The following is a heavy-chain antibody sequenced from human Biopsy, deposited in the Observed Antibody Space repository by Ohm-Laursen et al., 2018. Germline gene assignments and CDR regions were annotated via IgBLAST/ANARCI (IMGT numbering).Heavy chain of an antibody. Sequence: TLSLTCTVSGGSISSSSTYYWAWLRQPPGKGLEWIGSIYNTETTFYNPSLKSRVTISIDTSTNQFSLKVSYVTAADTALYFCARHPTGFWFDPWGHGTLVTVSS. CDR3: ARHPTGFWFDP. J-gene: IGHJ5*02. V-gene: IGHV4-39*01. CDR1: GGSISSSSTYY. CDR2: IYNTETT.